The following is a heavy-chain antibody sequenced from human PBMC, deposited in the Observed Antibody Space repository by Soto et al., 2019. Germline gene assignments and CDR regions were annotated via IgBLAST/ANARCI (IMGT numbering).Heavy chain of an antibody. D-gene: IGHD3-10*01. CDR1: GFSLSTSGVG. CDR3: ATSPPKSDAGVCY. Sequence: GPKLVNATQTVTLTCTFAGFSLSTSGVGVGWIRQPPGEALEWLALIYWDDYKHFSPSLESRLTITKDTSKNQVVLTMTNMDPEDTAVYYCATSPPKSDAGVCYWGQGTLVTVSS. V-gene: IGHV2-5*02. J-gene: IGHJ4*02. CDR2: IYWDDYK.